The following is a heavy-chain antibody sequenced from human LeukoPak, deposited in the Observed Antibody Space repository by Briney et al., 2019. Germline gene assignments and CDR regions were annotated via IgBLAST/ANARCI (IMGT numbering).Heavy chain of an antibody. D-gene: IGHD1-7*01. Sequence: GGSLRLSCAASGFTFSNVWMNWVRQAPGKGLEWVSGTSDRGDYTYYADSVKGRFTISRDSSKNTLFLQMNSLRAEDTALYFCARKAQYNGHYPLDYWGQGTLVTVSS. CDR3: ARKAQYNGHYPLDY. J-gene: IGHJ4*02. CDR1: GFTFSNVW. CDR2: TSDRGDYT. V-gene: IGHV3-23*01.